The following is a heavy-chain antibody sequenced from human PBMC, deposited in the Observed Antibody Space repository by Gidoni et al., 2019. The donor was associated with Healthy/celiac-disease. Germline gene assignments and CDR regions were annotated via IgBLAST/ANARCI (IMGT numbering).Heavy chain of an antibody. V-gene: IGHV3-15*01. Sequence: EVQLVASGGGLVKPGGSLRLSCAASGFTFSNAWMSWVRQAPGKGLEWVGRIKSKTDGGTTDYAAPVKGRFTISRDDSKNTLYLQMNSLKTEDTAVYYCTTYDILTGLGFDPWGQGTLVTVSS. J-gene: IGHJ5*02. CDR3: TTYDILTGLGFDP. CDR1: GFTFSNAW. D-gene: IGHD3-9*01. CDR2: IKSKTDGGTT.